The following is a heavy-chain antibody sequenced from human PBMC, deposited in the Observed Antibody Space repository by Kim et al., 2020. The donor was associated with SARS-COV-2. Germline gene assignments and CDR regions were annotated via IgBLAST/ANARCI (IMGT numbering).Heavy chain of an antibody. V-gene: IGHV3-48*01. D-gene: IGHD6-6*01. CDR2: ISSRSTAI. Sequence: GGSLRLSCAASGFTFGNYNFNWVRQAPGKGLEWISFISSRSTAIYYAGSVKGRFTVSRDNAKNLLSLQMNSLRGEDTAVYFCARDMAATEYSSSWYDHWGQGTLVAISS. CDR1: GFTFGNYN. J-gene: IGHJ5*02. CDR3: ARDMAATEYSSSWYDH.